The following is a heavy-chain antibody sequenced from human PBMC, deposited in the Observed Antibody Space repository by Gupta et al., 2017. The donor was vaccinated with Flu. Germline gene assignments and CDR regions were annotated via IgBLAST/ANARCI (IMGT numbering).Heavy chain of an antibody. V-gene: IGHV3-74*01. CDR2: ISAGGTRT. Sequence: EVRLVESGGDLIQPGGSLTLSCATSGFAFSSYWMHWVRQAPGKGLMWISRISAGGTRTHYADSVKGRFTISRDNAKSTLFLQMNSLRAEDTAIYYCARDPPDLVAKPRDYWGQGTLVTVSS. CDR1: GFAFSSYW. D-gene: IGHD5-12*01. J-gene: IGHJ4*02. CDR3: ARDPPDLVAKPRDY.